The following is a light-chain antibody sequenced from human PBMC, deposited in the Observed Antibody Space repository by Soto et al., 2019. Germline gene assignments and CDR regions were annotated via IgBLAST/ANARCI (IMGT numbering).Light chain of an antibody. J-gene: IGKJ4*01. V-gene: IGKV2-30*01. CDR1: QSLVYSDGNTY. Sequence: DVVMTQSPLSLPVTLGQPASISCRSSQSLVYSDGNTYLNWFHQRPGQSPRRLIYKVSNRDSGVPARFSGSGSGTDVTLKISRVEAEDVGVYYCMQGTYWPRLTFCGGTKVEIK. CDR3: MQGTYWPRLT. CDR2: KVS.